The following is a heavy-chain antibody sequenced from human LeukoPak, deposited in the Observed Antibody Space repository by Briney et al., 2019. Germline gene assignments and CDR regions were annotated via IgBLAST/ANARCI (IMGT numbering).Heavy chain of an antibody. CDR3: ASAYQRLGELSLPDY. Sequence: ASVKVSCKASGYTFTNYAMNWVRQAPGQGLEWMGWIHPSTGNPTYAQGFTVRFVFSLDTSVSTTYLQISSLKAEDTAVYYCASAYQRLGELSLPDYWGQGTLVTVSS. CDR2: IHPSTGNP. J-gene: IGHJ4*02. V-gene: IGHV7-4-1*02. D-gene: IGHD3-16*02. CDR1: GYTFTNYA.